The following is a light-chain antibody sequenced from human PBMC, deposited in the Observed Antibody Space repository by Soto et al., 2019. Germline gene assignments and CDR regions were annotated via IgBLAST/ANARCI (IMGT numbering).Light chain of an antibody. V-gene: IGKV3-20*01. CDR3: QQYGTAPIT. CDR1: QSVLYSSNNKNY. CDR2: RAS. Sequence: LTQSPDALSMTLGHRATITCKSSQSVLYSSNNKNYLAWYQQKPGQAPRLLIYRASSRATGIPDRFSGTGSGTDFTLTISRVEPEDFAVYYCQQYGTAPITSAQGTRLAI. J-gene: IGKJ5*01.